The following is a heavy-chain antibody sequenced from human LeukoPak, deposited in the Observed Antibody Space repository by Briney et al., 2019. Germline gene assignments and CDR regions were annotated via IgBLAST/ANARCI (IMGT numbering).Heavy chain of an antibody. D-gene: IGHD1-26*01. V-gene: IGHV3-7*01. CDR2: MNKDGGGR. J-gene: IGHJ4*02. Sequence: GGSLRLSCAVSGFTFSSYWMSWGRHAPGQGMGLVANMNKDGGGRYYVDSVKGRFTISRVHAKNSLYLQMNSVRVEETEVYYCARWGGRFDYWGQGTLVTVSS. CDR1: GFTFSSYW. CDR3: ARWGGRFDY.